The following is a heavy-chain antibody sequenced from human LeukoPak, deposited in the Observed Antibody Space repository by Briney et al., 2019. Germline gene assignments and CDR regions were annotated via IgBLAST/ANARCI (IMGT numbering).Heavy chain of an antibody. CDR3: ATQNRYSSGWFG. CDR2: IYYSGST. D-gene: IGHD6-19*01. Sequence: SETLSLTCTVSGGSISSSSYYWGWIRQPPGKGLEWIGSIYYSGSTYYNPSLKSRVTISVDTSKNQFSLKLSSVTAAGTAVYYCATQNRYSSGWFGWGQGTLVTVSS. CDR1: GGSISSSSYY. V-gene: IGHV4-39*01. J-gene: IGHJ4*02.